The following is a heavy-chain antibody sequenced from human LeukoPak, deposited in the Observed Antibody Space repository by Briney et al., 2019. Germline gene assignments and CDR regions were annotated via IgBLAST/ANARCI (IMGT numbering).Heavy chain of an antibody. J-gene: IGHJ4*02. CDR1: GFTFSSYG. CDR3: AKGGGDYYYDSSGYLVY. D-gene: IGHD3-22*01. CDR2: ISGSGGST. Sequence: TGGSLRLSCAASGFTFSSYGMSWVRQAPGKGLEWVSAISGSGGSTYYADSVKGRFTISRDNSKNTLYLQMNSLRAEDTAVYYCAKGGGDYYYDSSGYLVYWGQGTLVTVSS. V-gene: IGHV3-23*01.